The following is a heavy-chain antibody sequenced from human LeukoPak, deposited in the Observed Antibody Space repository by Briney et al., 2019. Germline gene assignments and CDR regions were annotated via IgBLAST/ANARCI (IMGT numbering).Heavy chain of an antibody. V-gene: IGHV4-34*01. CDR3: ARLEILDGDD. J-gene: IGHJ4*02. D-gene: IGHD1-26*01. CDR1: GGSFNGYY. CDR2: IKHSGTT. Sequence: SEPLSLTCAVYGGSFNGYYWSWTRHPPGKGLERIGDIKHSGTTKYHPSLKSRVTISADTSTNQFSLKLRSVTAADTAVYYCARLEILDGDDWGQGTLVTVSS.